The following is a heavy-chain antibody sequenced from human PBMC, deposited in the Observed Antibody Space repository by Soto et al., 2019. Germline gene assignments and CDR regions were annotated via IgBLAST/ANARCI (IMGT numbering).Heavy chain of an antibody. Sequence: EVQLLESGGGLVQPGGSLRLSCAASGFTFNTYAMSWVRQAPGKGLEWVSAISHSGETTYYADSVKGRFTISRDNSRNTLYLQITSLRAKDTAVYYWAKKGLVARFDYWGREPWSPSPQ. V-gene: IGHV3-23*01. CDR3: AKKGLVARFDY. CDR2: ISHSGETT. D-gene: IGHD6-6*01. J-gene: IGHJ4*02. CDR1: GFTFNTYA.